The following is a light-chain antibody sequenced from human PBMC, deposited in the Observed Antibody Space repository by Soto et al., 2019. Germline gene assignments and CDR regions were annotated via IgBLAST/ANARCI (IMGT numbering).Light chain of an antibody. CDR1: QSVSSSF. CDR2: GAS. Sequence: EIVLTQSPGTLPLSPGERATLSCRASQSVSSSFLAWYQQKPGQAPRLLIYGASTRATGIPDRFSGSGSGTDFTLTISRLEPEDFAVYYGQQYDSSPWTFGQGTKVEIK. V-gene: IGKV3-20*01. J-gene: IGKJ1*01. CDR3: QQYDSSPWT.